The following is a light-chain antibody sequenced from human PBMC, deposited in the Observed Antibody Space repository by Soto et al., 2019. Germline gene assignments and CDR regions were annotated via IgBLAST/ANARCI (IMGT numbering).Light chain of an antibody. CDR2: AAS. Sequence: DIQMTQSPSSLSASVGDRVTIPCRASQSISSYLNWYQQKPGKAPKLLIYAASSLQSGVPSRFSGSGSGTDFTLTIGSLQPEDFATYYCQQSYSTPWTFGQGTKVDIK. CDR1: QSISSY. CDR3: QQSYSTPWT. V-gene: IGKV1-39*01. J-gene: IGKJ1*01.